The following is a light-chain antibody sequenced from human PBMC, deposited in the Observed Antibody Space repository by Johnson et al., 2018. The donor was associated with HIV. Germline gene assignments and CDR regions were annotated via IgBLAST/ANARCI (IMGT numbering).Light chain of an antibody. CDR1: SSNIGNNY. J-gene: IGLJ1*01. CDR3: GTWDSSLSAFYV. V-gene: IGLV1-51*01. Sequence: QSVLTQPPSVSAAPGQKVTISCSGSSSNIGNNYVSWYQQLPGTAPKLLIYDNNKRPSGIPDRFSGSKSGTSATLVITGLKTGDEADYYCGTWDSSLSAFYVFGTGTKVTVL. CDR2: DNN.